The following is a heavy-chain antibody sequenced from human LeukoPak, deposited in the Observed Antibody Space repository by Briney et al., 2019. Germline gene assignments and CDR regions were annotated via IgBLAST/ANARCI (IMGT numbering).Heavy chain of an antibody. CDR2: INWNSDSI. CDR1: GFTFDDYA. V-gene: IGHV3-9*01. Sequence: PGGSLRLSCAVSGFTFDDYAMHWVRQVPGKGLEWVSGINWNSDSIGYADSVKGRFTTSRDNAKNSLYLQMNSLRAEDTALYYCARELGGFIFRGVFDYWGQGTLVTVSS. D-gene: IGHD3-10*01. CDR3: ARELGGFIFRGVFDY. J-gene: IGHJ4*02.